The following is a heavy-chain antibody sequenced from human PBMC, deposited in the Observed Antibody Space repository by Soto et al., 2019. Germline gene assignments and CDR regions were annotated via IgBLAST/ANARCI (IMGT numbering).Heavy chain of an antibody. CDR2: IYHSGST. V-gene: IGHV4-30-2*01. J-gene: IGHJ6*02. D-gene: IGHD4-17*01. CDR1: GGSFSGYS. Sequence: SETLSLTCAVYGGSFSGYSWSWIRQPPGKGLEWIGYIYHSGSTYYNPSLKSRVTISVDRSKNQFSLKLSSVTAADTAVYYCARGDGDYSYYYYGMDVWGQGTTVTVSS. CDR3: ARGDGDYSYYYYGMDV.